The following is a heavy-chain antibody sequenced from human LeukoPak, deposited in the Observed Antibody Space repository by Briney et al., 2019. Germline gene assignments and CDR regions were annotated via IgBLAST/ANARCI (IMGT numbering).Heavy chain of an antibody. CDR2: IYYSGST. J-gene: IGHJ4*02. CDR3: ARHVGIAVAGPGDY. CDR1: GGSISSSSYY. V-gene: IGHV4-39*01. Sequence: PSETLSLTCTVSGGSISSSSYYWGWIRQPPGKGLEWIGSIYYSGSTCYNPSLKSRVTISVDTFKNQFSLKLSSVTAADTAVYYCARHVGIAVAGPGDYWGQGTLVTVSS. D-gene: IGHD6-19*01.